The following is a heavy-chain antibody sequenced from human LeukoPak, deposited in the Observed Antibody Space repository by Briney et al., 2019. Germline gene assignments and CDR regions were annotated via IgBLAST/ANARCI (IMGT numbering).Heavy chain of an antibody. V-gene: IGHV3-21*01. CDR2: ISSSSSYI. D-gene: IGHD2-2*01. J-gene: IGHJ4*02. Sequence: GGSLRLSCAASGFTFSSSAMNWVRQAPGKGLEWVSSISSSSSYIYYADSVKGRFTISRDNAKNSLYLQMNSLRAEDTAVYYCARDCSSTSCYLSDYWGQGTLVTVSS. CDR3: ARDCSSTSCYLSDY. CDR1: GFTFSSSA.